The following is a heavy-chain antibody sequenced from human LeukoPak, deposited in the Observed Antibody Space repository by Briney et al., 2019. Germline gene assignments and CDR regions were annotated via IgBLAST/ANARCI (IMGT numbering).Heavy chain of an antibody. CDR3: ARERDYGDYGGYFYDY. CDR2: IKQDGSEK. Sequence: GGSLRLSCAASGFTFSSYWMSWVRQAPGKGLEWVANIKQDGSEKYYVDSVKGRFTISRDNAKNSLYLQMNSPRAEDTAVYYCARERDYGDYGGYFYDYWGQGTLVTVSS. D-gene: IGHD4-17*01. V-gene: IGHV3-7*01. CDR1: GFTFSSYW. J-gene: IGHJ4*02.